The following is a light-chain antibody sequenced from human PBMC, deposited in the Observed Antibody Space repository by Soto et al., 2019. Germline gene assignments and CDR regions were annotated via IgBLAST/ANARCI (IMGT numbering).Light chain of an antibody. V-gene: IGKV3-11*01. CDR3: QQRSNWPPIT. Sequence: PATLPLSPGERATLSCRASQSVSSYLAWCQQKPGQAPRLLIYDASNRATGIPARFSGSGSGTDFTLTISSLEPEDFAVYYCQQRSNWPPITFGQGTRLEIK. CDR1: QSVSSY. CDR2: DAS. J-gene: IGKJ5*01.